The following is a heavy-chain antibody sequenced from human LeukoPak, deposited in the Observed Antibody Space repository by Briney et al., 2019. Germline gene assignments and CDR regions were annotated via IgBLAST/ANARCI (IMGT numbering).Heavy chain of an antibody. Sequence: GESLKISCKISGYFFTSYWIGWVRQMPGKGLEWMGRIDPSDSYTNYSPSFQGHVTISADKSISTAYLQWSSLKASDTAMYYCARHGDYYGSYWGQGTLVTVSS. V-gene: IGHV5-10-1*01. CDR2: IDPSDSYT. J-gene: IGHJ4*02. CDR3: ARHGDYYGSY. D-gene: IGHD3-10*01. CDR1: GYFFTSYW.